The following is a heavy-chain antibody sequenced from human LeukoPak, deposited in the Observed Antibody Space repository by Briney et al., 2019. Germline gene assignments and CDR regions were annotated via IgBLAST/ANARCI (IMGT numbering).Heavy chain of an antibody. CDR3: ARYSYSSSWYSRAFDI. Sequence: GGSLRLSCAASGFTFSSYWMSWVRQAPGKGLEWVANIKQEGSEKYYVDSVKGRFTICRGNAKNSMYLQMNCLRAEGPAMSVRARYSYSSSWYSRAFDIWGQGTMVTVSS. V-gene: IGHV3-7*01. D-gene: IGHD6-13*01. CDR1: GFTFSSYW. J-gene: IGHJ3*02. CDR2: IKQEGSEK.